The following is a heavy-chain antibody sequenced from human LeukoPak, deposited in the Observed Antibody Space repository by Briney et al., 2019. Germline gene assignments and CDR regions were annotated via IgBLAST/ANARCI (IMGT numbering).Heavy chain of an antibody. CDR2: IRYDGSDK. J-gene: IGHJ4*02. Sequence: GGSLRLSCAASGFTFSNYDMHWVRQAPGKGLEWVAFIRYDGSDKYYADPVKGRFTISRDNSRNTLYPQMNSLRAEDTTMYYCARGSLAWSGTFDYWGQGTLVTVSS. CDR3: ARGSLAWSGTFDY. D-gene: IGHD3-3*01. CDR1: GFTFSNYD. V-gene: IGHV3-30*02.